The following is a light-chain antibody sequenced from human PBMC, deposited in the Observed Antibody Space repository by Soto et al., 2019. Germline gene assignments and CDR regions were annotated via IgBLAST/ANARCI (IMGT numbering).Light chain of an antibody. V-gene: IGLV2-14*01. CDR2: EVS. CDR1: SSDVGGYNY. J-gene: IGLJ1*01. CDR3: SSYTSSSTNYV. Sequence: QAVVTQPASVSGSPGQSITISCTGTSSDVGGYNYVSWYQQHPGKAPKLMIYEVSNRPSGVSNRFSGSKSGNTASLTISGLQAEDEADYYCSSYTSSSTNYVFGTGTQLTVL.